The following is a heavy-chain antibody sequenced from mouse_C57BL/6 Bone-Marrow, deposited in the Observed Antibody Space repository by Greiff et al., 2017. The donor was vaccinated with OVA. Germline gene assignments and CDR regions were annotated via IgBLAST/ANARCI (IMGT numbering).Heavy chain of an antibody. V-gene: IGHV3-6*01. J-gene: IGHJ3*01. CDR2: ISYDGSN. CDR1: GYSITSGYY. Sequence: ESGPGLVKPSQSLSLTCSVTGYSITSGYYWNWIRQFPGNKLEWMGYISYDGSNNYNPSLKNRISITRDTSKNQFFLKLNSVTTEDTATYYCAREDYGAYWGQGTLVTVSA. D-gene: IGHD2-4*01. CDR3: AREDYGAY.